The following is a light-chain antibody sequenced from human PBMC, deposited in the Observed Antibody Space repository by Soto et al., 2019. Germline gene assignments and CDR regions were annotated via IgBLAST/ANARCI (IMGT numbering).Light chain of an antibody. CDR3: QSYDSSLSGSRV. J-gene: IGLJ1*01. V-gene: IGLV1-40*01. CDR2: GNS. Sequence: QSVLTPPPSLSVAPGQRVTISFTGSSSNIGAGYDVHWYQQLPGTAPKLLIYGNSNRPSGVPDRFSGSKSGTSASLAITGLQAEDEADYYCQSYDSSLSGSRVFGTGTKVTVL. CDR1: SSNIGAGYD.